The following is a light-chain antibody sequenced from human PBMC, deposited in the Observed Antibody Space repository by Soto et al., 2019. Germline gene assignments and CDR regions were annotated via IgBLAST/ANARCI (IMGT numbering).Light chain of an antibody. Sequence: DIQMPQSPSTLAASVGDRVTITCRASQSLSSWLDWYQQKPGKAPNLLIYKASSLESGVPSRFSGSGSGTEFTLTISSLQPDDFATYYCQQYNSFPYTFGQGTKLEIK. CDR3: QQYNSFPYT. V-gene: IGKV1-5*03. CDR1: QSLSSW. CDR2: KAS. J-gene: IGKJ2*01.